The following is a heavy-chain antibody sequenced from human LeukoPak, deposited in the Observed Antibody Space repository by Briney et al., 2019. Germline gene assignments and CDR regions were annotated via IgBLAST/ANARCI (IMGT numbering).Heavy chain of an antibody. CDR3: ASSSGYSDY. CDR1: GFTFDDYG. Sequence: PGGSLRLSCAASGFTFDDYGLSWVRQAPGKGLEWVSVIYSGGSTYYADSVKGRFTISRDNSKNTLYLQMNSLRAEDTAVYYCASSSGYSDYWGQGTLVTVSS. D-gene: IGHD3-22*01. CDR2: IYSGGST. V-gene: IGHV3-53*01. J-gene: IGHJ4*02.